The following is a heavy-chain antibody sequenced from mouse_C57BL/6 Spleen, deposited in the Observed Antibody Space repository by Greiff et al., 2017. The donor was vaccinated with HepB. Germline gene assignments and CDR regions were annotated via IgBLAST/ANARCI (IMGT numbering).Heavy chain of an antibody. Sequence: VKLQQPGAELVMPGASVKLSCKASGYTFTSYWMHWVKQRPGQGLEWIGEIDPSDSYTNYNQKFKGKSTLTVDKSSSTAYMQLSGLTSEDSAVYYCARGDYYSNYEWYFDVWGTGTTVTVSS. D-gene: IGHD2-5*01. CDR2: IDPSDSYT. CDR1: GYTFTSYW. J-gene: IGHJ1*03. CDR3: ARGDYYSNYEWYFDV. V-gene: IGHV1-69*01.